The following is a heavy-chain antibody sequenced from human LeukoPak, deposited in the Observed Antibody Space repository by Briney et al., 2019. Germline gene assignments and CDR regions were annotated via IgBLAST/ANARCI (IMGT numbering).Heavy chain of an antibody. CDR2: INTSGGST. Sequence: ASVNVSCQASRYTFTSYYMHWVRQAPGQGVEWMGIINTSGGSTNYAQKSQSRVTKTRDTSTSTVYMELSSLRSEDTAVYYCARDYYDSSGYQSLQHWGQGTLVTVSS. CDR3: ARDYYDSSGYQSLQH. CDR1: RYTFTSYY. D-gene: IGHD3-22*01. J-gene: IGHJ1*01. V-gene: IGHV1-46*01.